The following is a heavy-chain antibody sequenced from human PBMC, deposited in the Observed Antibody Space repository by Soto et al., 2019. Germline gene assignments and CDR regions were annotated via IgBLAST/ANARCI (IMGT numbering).Heavy chain of an antibody. Sequence: QVQLVQSGAEVKKPGASVKVSCKASDFNSLSYGFSWVRQAPGQGLEWMGCISGPNGNTNYALKFRGRVTMTTDTYTRTGYLELRSLRSDYAAVYFFAGDRYDTTHGYHFGADYWGQGTLVNVSP. CDR2: ISGPNGNT. CDR1: DFNSLSYG. D-gene: IGHD3-22*01. V-gene: IGHV1-18*01. CDR3: AGDRYDTTHGYHFGADY. J-gene: IGHJ4*02.